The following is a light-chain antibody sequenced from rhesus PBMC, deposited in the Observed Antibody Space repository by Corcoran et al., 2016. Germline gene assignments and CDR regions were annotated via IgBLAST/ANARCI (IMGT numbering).Light chain of an antibody. CDR2: EVS. J-gene: IGLJ1*01. CDR3: GSYRSGSTYI. Sequence: QSALTQPPSVSKSLGQSVPISCTGTSSDIGGYNGVSWYQQDPGTAPRLLISEVSKRPSGVSGRFSGSKSGNTASLTISGLQAEDEADYYCGSYRSGSTYIFGAGTWLTVL. CDR1: SSDIGGYNG. V-gene: IGLV2-38*01.